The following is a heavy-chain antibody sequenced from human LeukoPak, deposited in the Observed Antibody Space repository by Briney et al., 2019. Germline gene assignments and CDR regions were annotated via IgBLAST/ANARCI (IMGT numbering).Heavy chain of an antibody. J-gene: IGHJ4*02. V-gene: IGHV3-48*04. CDR3: ARSTHTYYFDY. CDR2: ISSSGSTK. D-gene: IGHD5-18*01. CDR1: GFTFSSYW. Sequence: GGSLRLSCAASGFTFSSYWMSWVRQAPGKGLEWVSYISSSGSTKYYADSVKGRFTISRDNAKNSLYLQMNSLRAEDTAVYYCARSTHTYYFDYWGQGTLVTVSS.